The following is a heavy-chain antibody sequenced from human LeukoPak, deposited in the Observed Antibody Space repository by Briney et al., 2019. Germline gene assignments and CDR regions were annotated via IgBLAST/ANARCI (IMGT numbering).Heavy chain of an antibody. CDR3: AKGHGSGSYYEGFDY. D-gene: IGHD3-10*01. CDR2: ISGSGGST. CDR1: GFTFSSYA. V-gene: IGHV3-23*01. J-gene: IGHJ4*02. Sequence: GGSLRLSCAASGFTFSSYAMSWVRQAPGKGLEWVSAISGSGGSTYYADSVKGRFTISRDNSKNTLYLQMNSLRAEDMAVYYCAKGHGSGSYYEGFDYWGQGTLVTVSS.